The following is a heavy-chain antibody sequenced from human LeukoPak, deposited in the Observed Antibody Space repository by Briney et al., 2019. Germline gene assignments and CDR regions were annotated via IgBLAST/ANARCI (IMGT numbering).Heavy chain of an antibody. CDR3: ASLSGYFDY. D-gene: IGHD1-26*01. Sequence: SETLSLTCAVYGGSFSGYYWSWIRQPPGKGLEWIGSIYHSGSTYYNPSLKSRVTISVDTSKNQFSLKLSSVTAADTAVYYCASLSGYFDYWGQGTLVTVSS. CDR2: IYHSGST. CDR1: GGSFSGYY. V-gene: IGHV4-34*01. J-gene: IGHJ4*02.